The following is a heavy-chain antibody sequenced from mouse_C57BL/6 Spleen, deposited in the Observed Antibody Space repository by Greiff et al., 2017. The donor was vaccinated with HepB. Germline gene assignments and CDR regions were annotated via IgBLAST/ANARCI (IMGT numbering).Heavy chain of an antibody. D-gene: IGHD1-1*01. CDR3: ARPSHYYGSSYVYFDV. CDR1: GFTFSDYG. CDR2: ISNLAYSI. J-gene: IGHJ1*03. V-gene: IGHV5-15*01. Sequence: EVKLMESGGGLVQPGGSLKLSCAASGFTFSDYGMAWVRQAPRKGPEWVAFISNLAYSIYYADTVTGRFTISRENAKNTLYLEMSSLRSEDTAMYYCARPSHYYGSSYVYFDVWGTGTTVTVSS.